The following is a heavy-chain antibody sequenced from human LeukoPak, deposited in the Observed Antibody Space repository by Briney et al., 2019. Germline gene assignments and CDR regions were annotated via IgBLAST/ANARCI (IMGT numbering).Heavy chain of an antibody. J-gene: IGHJ6*03. Sequence: SETLSLTCTVSGYSISSGYYWGWIRQPPGKGLEWIGSIYHSGSTYYNPSLKSRVTISVDTSKNQFSLKLSSVTAADTAVYYCARGSYDFWSGYNYYYYMDVWGKGTTVTVSS. CDR3: ARGSYDFWSGYNYYYYMDV. CDR2: IYHSGST. V-gene: IGHV4-38-2*02. D-gene: IGHD3-3*01. CDR1: GYSISSGYY.